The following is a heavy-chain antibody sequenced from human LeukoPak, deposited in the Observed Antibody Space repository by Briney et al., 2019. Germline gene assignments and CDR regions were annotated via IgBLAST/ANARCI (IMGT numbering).Heavy chain of an antibody. CDR3: AKVGDTAMVTEGVDFDY. CDR2: ISSSGGST. V-gene: IGHV3-23*01. Sequence: GASLRLSCAASGFNFSSYAMSWVRQAPGKGLEWVSAISSSGGSTYYADSVKGRFTISRDNSKNTLYLQMNSLRAEDTAVYYCAKVGDTAMVTEGVDFDYWGQGTPVTVSS. D-gene: IGHD5-18*01. CDR1: GFNFSSYA. J-gene: IGHJ4*02.